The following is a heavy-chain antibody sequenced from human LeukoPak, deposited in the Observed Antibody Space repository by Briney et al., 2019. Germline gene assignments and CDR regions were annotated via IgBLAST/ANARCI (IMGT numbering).Heavy chain of an antibody. CDR2: IKPDGSGK. CDR3: ARVKYDFWSFEKNFDY. D-gene: IGHD3-3*01. J-gene: IGHJ4*01. CDR1: GFSFSSYW. V-gene: IGHV3-7*01. Sequence: GGSLRLSCAASGFSFSSYWMTWVRQVPGKGLEWVANIKPDGSGKHYVDSVKGRFTISRDNAKNSLYLQMNSLRAEDTAVYYCARVKYDFWSFEKNFDYWGHGTLVTVSS.